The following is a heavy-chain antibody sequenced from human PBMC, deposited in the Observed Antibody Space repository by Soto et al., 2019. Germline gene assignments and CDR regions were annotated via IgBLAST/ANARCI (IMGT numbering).Heavy chain of an antibody. D-gene: IGHD6-13*01. CDR1: GGSISSSSYY. Sequence: PSETLSLTCTVSGGSISSSSYYWGWIRQPPGKGLEWIGSIYYSGSTYYNPSLKSRVTISVDTSKNQFSLKLSSVTAADTAVYYCARQPGYAAAEYSMDVWGKGPTVTVSS. CDR2: IYYSGST. CDR3: ARQPGYAAAEYSMDV. V-gene: IGHV4-39*01. J-gene: IGHJ6*03.